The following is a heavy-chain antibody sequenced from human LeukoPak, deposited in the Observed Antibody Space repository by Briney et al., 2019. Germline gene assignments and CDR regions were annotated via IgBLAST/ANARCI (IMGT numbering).Heavy chain of an antibody. D-gene: IGHD4-11*01. V-gene: IGHV3-23*01. CDR2: ISGGGGST. Sequence: GGSLRLSCVASGFTFSSYAMSWVRQAPGKGLEWVSAISGGGGSTYYADSVKGRFTISRDNSKNTLYLQMNSLRAEDTAVYYCAKSYSNYGYYYYDMDVWGQGTTVTVSS. J-gene: IGHJ6*02. CDR3: AKSYSNYGYYYYDMDV. CDR1: GFTFSSYA.